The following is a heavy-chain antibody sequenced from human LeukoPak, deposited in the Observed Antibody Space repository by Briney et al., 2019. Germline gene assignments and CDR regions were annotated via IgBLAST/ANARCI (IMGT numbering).Heavy chain of an antibody. CDR2: INHSGST. Sequence: KPSETLSLTCAVYGGSFSGYYWSWIRQPPGKGLEWIGEINHSGSTNYNPSLKSRVTISVDTSKNQFSLKLSSVTAADTAVYYCATVYYDFWSGYFETRHFDYWGQGTLVTVSS. D-gene: IGHD3-3*01. V-gene: IGHV4-34*01. CDR1: GGSFSGYY. CDR3: ATVYYDFWSGYFETRHFDY. J-gene: IGHJ4*02.